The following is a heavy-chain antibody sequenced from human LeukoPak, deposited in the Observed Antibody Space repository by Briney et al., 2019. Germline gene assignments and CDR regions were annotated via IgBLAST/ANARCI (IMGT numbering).Heavy chain of an antibody. Sequence: KPSETLSLTCAVYGGSFSGYYWGWIRQPPGKGLEWIGSIYYSGSTYYNPSLKSRVTISVDTSKNQFSLKLSSVTAADTAVYYCARSLSSVTYYDFWSGLLPFDIWGQGTMVTVSS. D-gene: IGHD3-3*01. CDR3: ARSLSSVTYYDFWSGLLPFDI. J-gene: IGHJ3*02. V-gene: IGHV4-39*01. CDR2: IYYSGST. CDR1: GGSFSGYY.